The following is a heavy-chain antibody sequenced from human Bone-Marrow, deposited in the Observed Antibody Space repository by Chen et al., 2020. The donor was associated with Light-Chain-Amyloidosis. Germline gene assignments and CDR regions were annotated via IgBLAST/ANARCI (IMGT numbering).Heavy chain of an antibody. D-gene: IGHD4-4*01. CDR1: GGTFNTYA. CDR3: AEGPYSNLGY. CDR2: IIPILGTA. Sequence: QVQLVQSGAEVKQPGSSVKVSCKASGGTFNTYAINWVRQAPGQGLEWMGGIIPILGTASYAQKFQGRVTITADEASSTAYMELSSLTSGDTAVYYCAEGPYSNLGYWGQGTLVTVSS. V-gene: IGHV1-69*01. J-gene: IGHJ4*02.